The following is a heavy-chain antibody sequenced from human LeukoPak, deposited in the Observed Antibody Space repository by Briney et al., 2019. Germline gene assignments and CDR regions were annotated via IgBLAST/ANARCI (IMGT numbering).Heavy chain of an antibody. CDR1: GFTFSSSG. V-gene: IGHV3-33*01. CDR2: IGSDGNRE. D-gene: IGHD2/OR15-2a*01. CDR3: ARDRNILLDS. J-gene: IGHJ4*02. Sequence: GGSLRLSCAASGFTFSSSGMHSVRQAPGKGLEWVAVIGSDGNREFYADSVKGRFTISRDNSKNTLYLQINSLRAEDTAVYYCARDRNILLDSWGQGTLVTVSS.